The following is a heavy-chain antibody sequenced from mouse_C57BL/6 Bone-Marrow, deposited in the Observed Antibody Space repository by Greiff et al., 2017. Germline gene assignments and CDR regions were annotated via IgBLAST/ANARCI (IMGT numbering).Heavy chain of an antibody. V-gene: IGHV1-75*01. CDR3: ARGDYGSWFAY. J-gene: IGHJ3*01. CDR1: GYTFTDYY. D-gene: IGHD1-1*01. Sequence: QVQLQQSGPELVKPGASVKISCKASGYTFTDYYINWVKQRPGQGLEWIGWIFPGSGSTYYNEKFKGKATLTVDTSSSTAYMLLSSLTSEDSAVYFCARGDYGSWFAYWGQGTLVTVSA. CDR2: IFPGSGST.